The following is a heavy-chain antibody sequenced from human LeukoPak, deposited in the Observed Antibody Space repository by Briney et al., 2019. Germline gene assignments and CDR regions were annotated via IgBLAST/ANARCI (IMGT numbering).Heavy chain of an antibody. Sequence: GGSLRLSCAASGFTFSSYGMSWVRQAPGKGLEWVSAISGSGGGTYYPESVKGRFTISRDNSRNTLSLQMNSLRAEDTAVYYCAKDLGSRYCSGTSCYDPLDYWGQGSLVTVS. CDR3: AKDLGSRYCSGTSCYDPLDY. J-gene: IGHJ4*02. V-gene: IGHV3-23*01. CDR2: ISGSGGGT. CDR1: GFTFSSYG. D-gene: IGHD2-2*01.